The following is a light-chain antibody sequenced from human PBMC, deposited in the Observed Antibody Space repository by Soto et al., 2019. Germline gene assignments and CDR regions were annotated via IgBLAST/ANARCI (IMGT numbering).Light chain of an antibody. Sequence: QLVLTQPPSVSEAPRQRVTISCSGSDSNIGSNGVNWYQQLPGKAPKLVIFYDDLLPLGVSDRFSGSKSDTSASLAISDLQSEDEAEYFCAAWDASLNGVVFGGGTKVTVL. CDR1: DSNIGSNG. V-gene: IGLV1-36*01. CDR2: YDD. J-gene: IGLJ3*02. CDR3: AAWDASLNGVV.